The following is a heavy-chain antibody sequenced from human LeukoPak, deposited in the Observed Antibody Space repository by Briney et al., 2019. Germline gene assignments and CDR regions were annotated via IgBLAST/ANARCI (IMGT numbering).Heavy chain of an antibody. CDR3: AREVVAAAGTVDY. J-gene: IGHJ4*02. Sequence: SETLSLTCTVSGGSISSYYWSWIRQPPGKGLEWIGYIYYSGSTNYKPSLKSRVTISVETSKNQFSLILSSVTTADTAVYYCAREVVAAAGTVDYWGQGTLVTVSS. V-gene: IGHV4-59*01. CDR2: IYYSGST. CDR1: GGSISSYY. D-gene: IGHD6-13*01.